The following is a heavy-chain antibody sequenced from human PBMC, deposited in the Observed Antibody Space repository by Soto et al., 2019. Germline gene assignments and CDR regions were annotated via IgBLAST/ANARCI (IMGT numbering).Heavy chain of an antibody. CDR1: GVSLSDGVYY. V-gene: IGHV4-31*03. CDR2: VYYSGAT. J-gene: IGHJ4*02. CDR3: ARDQVDRSREAFFFDY. Sequence: QVQLQESGPGLVKPSQTLSLTCTVSGVSLSDGVYYWTWIRQQPGKGLEWIGFVYYSGATYYNPSLKSRVTISVDTSKNQFSLKLTSVTAADTAIYYCARDQVDRSREAFFFDYWGQGTLVTVSS. D-gene: IGHD3-22*01.